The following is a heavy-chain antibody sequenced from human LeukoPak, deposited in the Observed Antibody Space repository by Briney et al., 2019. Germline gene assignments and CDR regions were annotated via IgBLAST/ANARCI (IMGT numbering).Heavy chain of an antibody. D-gene: IGHD3-10*01. V-gene: IGHV3-21*01. CDR2: ISSSSSYI. CDR3: ARFSSSITMVRGVIRRYFDY. Sequence: GGSLRLSCAASGFTFSSYSMNWVRQAPGKGLEWVSSISSSSSYIYYADSVKGRFTISRDNAKNSLYLQMNSLRAEDAAVYYCARFSSSITMVRGVIRRYFDYWGQGTLVTVSS. CDR1: GFTFSSYS. J-gene: IGHJ4*02.